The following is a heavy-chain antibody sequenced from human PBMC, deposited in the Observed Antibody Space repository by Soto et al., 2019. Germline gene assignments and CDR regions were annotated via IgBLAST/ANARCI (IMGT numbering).Heavy chain of an antibody. CDR2: IKSSSTTI. Sequence: EVQLVESGGGLVQPGGSLRLSCAASGFIVSAYSMKWVRQAPGKGLEWVSHIKSSSTTIYYADSVRGRFTISRDNAKNSVYLQMNSLRAEDTAVYYCTREFRRWGQGTLVTVSS. J-gene: IGHJ4*02. CDR1: GFIVSAYS. CDR3: TREFRR. V-gene: IGHV3-48*01.